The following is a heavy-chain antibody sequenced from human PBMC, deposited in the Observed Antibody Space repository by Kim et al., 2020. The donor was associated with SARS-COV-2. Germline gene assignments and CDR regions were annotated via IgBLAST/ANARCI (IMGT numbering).Heavy chain of an antibody. V-gene: IGHV3-48*04. CDR3: AREDGFGELLPGANWFDP. J-gene: IGHJ5*02. CDR2: ISSSSSTI. D-gene: IGHD3-10*01. Sequence: GGSLRLSCAASGFTFSSYSMNWVRQAPGKGLEWVSYISSSSSTIYYADSVKGRFTISRDNAKNSLYLQMNSLRAEDTAVYYCAREDGFGELLPGANWFDPWGQGTLVTVSS. CDR1: GFTFSSYS.